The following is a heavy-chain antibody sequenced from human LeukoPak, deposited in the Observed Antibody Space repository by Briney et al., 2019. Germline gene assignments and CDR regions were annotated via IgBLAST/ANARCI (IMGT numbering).Heavy chain of an antibody. V-gene: IGHV4-31*02. J-gene: IGHJ4*02. D-gene: IGHD6-19*01. CDR3: ATTVVAGTVDY. Sequence: YWRWIRQHPAKGLEWMGYIYYSGSTYYNPALKSRVTISVDTSKNQFSLKQNSVTAADTAVYYCATTVVAGTVDYWGQGTLVTVSS. CDR2: IYYSGST. CDR1: Y.